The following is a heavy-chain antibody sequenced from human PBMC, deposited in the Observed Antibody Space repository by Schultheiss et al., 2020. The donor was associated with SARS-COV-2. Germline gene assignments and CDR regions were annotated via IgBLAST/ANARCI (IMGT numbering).Heavy chain of an antibody. D-gene: IGHD3-22*01. CDR1: GGSISSSSYY. J-gene: IGHJ4*02. V-gene: IGHV4-39*01. CDR2: IYYSGST. CDR3: ARHGIDRDVVYDSSGYRLDY. Sequence: SETLSLTCTVSGGSISSSSYYWGWIRQPPGKGLEWIGSIYYSGSTYYNPSLKSRVTISVDTSKNQFSLKLSSVTAADTAVYYCARHGIDRDVVYDSSGYRLDYWGQGTLVTVSS.